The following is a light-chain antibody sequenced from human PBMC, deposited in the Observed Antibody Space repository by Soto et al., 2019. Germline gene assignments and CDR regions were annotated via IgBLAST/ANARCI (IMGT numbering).Light chain of an antibody. J-gene: IGKJ5*01. V-gene: IGKV3-15*01. Sequence: EISITHFPAILSAXPXXGXTXXXXAAQDVTTNFAWYQLRRGQPPRLLIYDISTRATGVPARFSGSGSGKEFTLTISGLQSEDFALYFCQQYNNWPFSFGPGTRLEIK. CDR1: QDVTTN. CDR2: DIS. CDR3: QQYNNWPFS.